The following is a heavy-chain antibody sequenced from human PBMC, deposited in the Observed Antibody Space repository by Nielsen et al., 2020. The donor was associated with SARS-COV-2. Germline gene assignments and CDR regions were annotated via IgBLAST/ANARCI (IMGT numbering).Heavy chain of an antibody. V-gene: IGHV3-9*01. J-gene: IGHJ4*02. CDR2: ISWNSGSI. Sequence: SLKISCAASGFTFDDYAMHWVRQAPGKGLEWVSGISWNSGSIGYADSVKGRFTISRDNAKNSLYLQMNSLRAEDTALYYCAKDSGRDGYNFEDYWGQGTLVTVSS. D-gene: IGHD5-24*01. CDR1: GFTFDDYA. CDR3: AKDSGRDGYNFEDY.